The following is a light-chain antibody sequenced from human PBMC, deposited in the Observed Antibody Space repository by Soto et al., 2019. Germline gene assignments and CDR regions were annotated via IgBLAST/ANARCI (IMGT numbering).Light chain of an antibody. V-gene: IGKV1-5*03. J-gene: IGKJ4*01. CDR3: QQYDSYALT. Sequence: DIQMTQSPSTLSASVGDRVTITCRASQSISSWLAWYQQKPGKAPKLLIYKASTLEIGVPSRFSGSGSGTEFTLTISSLQPDESATYYGQQYDSYALTFGGGTKVEIK. CDR1: QSISSW. CDR2: KAS.